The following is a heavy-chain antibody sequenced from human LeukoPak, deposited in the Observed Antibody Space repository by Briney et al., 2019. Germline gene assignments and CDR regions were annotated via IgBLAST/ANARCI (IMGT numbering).Heavy chain of an antibody. D-gene: IGHD3-3*01. Sequence: PGRSLRLSCAASGFTFSSYGMHWVRQAPGKGLEWEAVIWYDGSNKYYADSVKGRFTISRDNSKNTLYLQMNSLRAEDTAVYYCAKDEGSYDFWSGYPDYWGQGTLVTVSS. CDR1: GFTFSSYG. V-gene: IGHV3-33*06. CDR2: IWYDGSNK. J-gene: IGHJ4*02. CDR3: AKDEGSYDFWSGYPDY.